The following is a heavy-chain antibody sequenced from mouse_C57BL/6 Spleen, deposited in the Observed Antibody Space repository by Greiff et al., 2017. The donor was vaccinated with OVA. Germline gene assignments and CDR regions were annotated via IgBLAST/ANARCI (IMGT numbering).Heavy chain of an antibody. J-gene: IGHJ3*01. CDR2: IYPGDGDT. D-gene: IGHD6-1*01. V-gene: IGHV1-82*01. CDR1: GYAFSSSW. Sequence: VKVVESGPELVKPGASVKISCKASGYAFSSSWMNWVKQRPGKGLEWIGRIYPGDGDTNYNGKFKGKATLTADKSSSTAYMQLSSLTSEDSAVYFCARSTWSFAYWGQGTLVTVSA. CDR3: ARSTWSFAY.